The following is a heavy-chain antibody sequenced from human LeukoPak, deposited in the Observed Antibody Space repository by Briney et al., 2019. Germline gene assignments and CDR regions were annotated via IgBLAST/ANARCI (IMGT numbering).Heavy chain of an antibody. J-gene: IGHJ5*02. V-gene: IGHV1-2*02. CDR1: GYTFTGYY. CDR3: ARANYYGSGYPAFDP. CDR2: INPNSGGT. Sequence: GASVTVSCKASGYTFTGYYMHWVRQAPGQGLEWMRCINPNSGGTNYAQKFPGRVNMTRDTSISTAYMELSRLRSDYTSVYYCARANYYGSGYPAFDPWGQGTLVTVSS. D-gene: IGHD3-10*01.